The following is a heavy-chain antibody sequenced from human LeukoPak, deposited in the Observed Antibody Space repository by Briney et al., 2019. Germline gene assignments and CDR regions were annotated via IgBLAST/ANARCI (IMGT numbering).Heavy chain of an antibody. CDR3: ARGTLIAYCGGDCYGSFDY. Sequence: SVKVSCKASGGTFSSTTINWVRQAPGQGLEWMGGITPIFRTPNYAQKFQGRVTITAVESMSTAYMELSSLRSEDTAVYYCARGTLIAYCGGDCYGSFDYWGQGTLVTVSS. J-gene: IGHJ4*02. D-gene: IGHD2-21*02. V-gene: IGHV1-69*13. CDR1: GGTFSSTT. CDR2: ITPIFRTP.